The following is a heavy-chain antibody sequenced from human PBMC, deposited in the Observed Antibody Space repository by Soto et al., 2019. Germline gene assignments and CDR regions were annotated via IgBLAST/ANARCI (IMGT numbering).Heavy chain of an antibody. CDR2: MSATGGST. CDR1: GFSFSSYS. Sequence: EVQLLESGGDLIQPGGSLRLSCAASGFSFSSYSMSWVRQAPGRGLEWVSGMSATGGSTYYADSGKGRFIISRDNSRKTLYLQMNSLRADDTAVYYCAKSWGDTWQESAFDIWGLGTMVTVSA. J-gene: IGHJ3*02. V-gene: IGHV3-23*01. D-gene: IGHD5-18*01. CDR3: AKSWGDTWQESAFDI.